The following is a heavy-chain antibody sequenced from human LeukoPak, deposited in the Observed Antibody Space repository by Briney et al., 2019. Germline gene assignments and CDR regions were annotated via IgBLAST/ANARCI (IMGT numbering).Heavy chain of an antibody. D-gene: IGHD6-13*01. CDR3: ARDGDPISAAGTMLDY. V-gene: IGHV3-30*10. Sequence: GSSLRLSCAASGFTFSSHAMHWVRQAPGQGLEWVASILYDGGDNYYTGSVKGRFTISRDNSKKTLDLQMNSLRPEDTAVYFCARDGDPISAAGTMLDYWGLGTLVIVSS. CDR2: ILYDGGDN. J-gene: IGHJ4*02. CDR1: GFTFSSHA.